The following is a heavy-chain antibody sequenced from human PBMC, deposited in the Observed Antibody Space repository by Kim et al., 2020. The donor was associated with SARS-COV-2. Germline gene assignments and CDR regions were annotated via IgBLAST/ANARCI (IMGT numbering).Heavy chain of an antibody. CDR2: ISVSGGST. CDR1: GLTFSSYD. V-gene: IGHV3-23*01. CDR3: AKGRFNPPNYYDSSGYYGWFDP. J-gene: IGHJ5*02. Sequence: GGSLRLSCAASGLTFSSYDMSCVSKATGRGLELVSAISVSGGSTYYADSVKGRFTIFRDNSKNTLYLQMNSLRAEDTAVYYCAKGRFNPPNYYDSSGYYGWFDPWGQGTLVTVSS. D-gene: IGHD3-22*01.